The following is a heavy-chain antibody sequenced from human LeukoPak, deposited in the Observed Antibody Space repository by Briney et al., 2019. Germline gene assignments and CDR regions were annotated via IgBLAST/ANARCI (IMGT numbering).Heavy chain of an antibody. CDR1: GFTFSSYW. CDR2: INSDGSSI. V-gene: IGHV3-74*03. J-gene: IGHJ4*02. D-gene: IGHD5-12*01. Sequence: QPGGSLRLSCAASGFTFSSYWMYWVRQAPGKGLVWVSRINSDGSSITYADSVKGRFTISRDNAKNTLYLQMNSLRVEDTAVYYCAREGRVSGYDFDCWGQGTLVTVSS. CDR3: AREGRVSGYDFDC.